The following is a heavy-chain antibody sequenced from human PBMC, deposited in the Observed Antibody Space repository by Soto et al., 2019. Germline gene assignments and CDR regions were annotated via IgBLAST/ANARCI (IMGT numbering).Heavy chain of an antibody. Sequence: SLRLSCAASGFTFSSYGMHWVRQAPGKGLEWVAVISYDGSNKYYADSVKGRFTISRDNSKNTLYLQMNSLRAEDTAVYYCAKDRHDYGDGIDYWGQGTLVTVSS. CDR3: AKDRHDYGDGIDY. CDR2: ISYDGSNK. V-gene: IGHV3-30*18. J-gene: IGHJ4*02. D-gene: IGHD4-17*01. CDR1: GFTFSSYG.